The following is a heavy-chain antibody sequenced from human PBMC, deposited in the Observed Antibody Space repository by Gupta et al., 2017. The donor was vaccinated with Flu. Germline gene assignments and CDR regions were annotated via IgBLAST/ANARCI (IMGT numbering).Heavy chain of an antibody. CDR2: VIHTGNT. D-gene: IGHD2-15*01. Sequence: QVQVQQWGAGLLRPSETLSLTCAVYGGSFRGSYWAWIRQPPGKGLEWIGEVIHTGNTNYDPSLKSRVTMLLDASKSQFSLRLNSVTAADTAVYYCVTGECSDTECSRDYWGQGTLVTVSS. J-gene: IGHJ4*02. V-gene: IGHV4-34*12. CDR1: GGSFRGSY. CDR3: VTGECSDTECSRDY.